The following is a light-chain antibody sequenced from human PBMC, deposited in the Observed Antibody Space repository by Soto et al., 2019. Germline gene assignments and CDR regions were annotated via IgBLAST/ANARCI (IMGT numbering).Light chain of an antibody. CDR2: RAS. CDR1: QTITNDY. Sequence: EIVLTPSPGSLSLSPGERATVCCRASQTITNDYLDWYQLKFGQAPRLLISRASRRATGISDRFSGTGSGTEFTRTITRREPGDVAVDFCQQCGNSPRNFGQGTKREL. CDR3: QQCGNSPRN. J-gene: IGKJ2*01. V-gene: IGKV3-20*01.